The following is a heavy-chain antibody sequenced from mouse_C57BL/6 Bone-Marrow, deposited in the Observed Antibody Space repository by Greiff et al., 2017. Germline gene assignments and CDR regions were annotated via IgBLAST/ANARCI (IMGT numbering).Heavy chain of an antibody. D-gene: IGHD1-1*01. J-gene: IGHJ1*03. CDR3: ARGCYYGSRGYLYFYV. CDR1: GYSFTDYN. V-gene: IGHV1-39*01. CDR2: INTNYGTT. Sequence: EVKLVESGPELVQPGASVKISCKASGYSFTDYNMNWVKQSNGKSLEWIGVINTNYGTTNYNQKFKGKATLTVDKSSCTAYMQINSLTSEYSAVYSCARGCYYGSRGYLYFYVWGTGTTVTVSS.